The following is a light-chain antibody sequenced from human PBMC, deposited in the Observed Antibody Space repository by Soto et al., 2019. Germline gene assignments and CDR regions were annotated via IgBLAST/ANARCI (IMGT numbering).Light chain of an antibody. CDR3: CSYAGRSNVV. CDR1: SGDVGTYNL. J-gene: IGLJ2*01. V-gene: IGLV2-23*02. Sequence: QSALTQPASVSGSPGQSNTISCTGTSGDVGTYNLVSWYQQHPGRAPKLIIFEVNKRPSGVSNRLSGSKSGNTASLAISGLQADDEADYHCCSYAGRSNVVCGGGTKLTVL. CDR2: EVN.